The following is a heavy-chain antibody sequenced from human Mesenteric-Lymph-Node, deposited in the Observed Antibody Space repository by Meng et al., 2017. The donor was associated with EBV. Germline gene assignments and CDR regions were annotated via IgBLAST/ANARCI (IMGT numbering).Heavy chain of an antibody. Sequence: HPQLPESGSGLVSPSQTLSLTCAVSGGSIISGGYSWSWIRQAPGKGLEWIGFIYHSGTTYLNPSLRSRVNLSVDTSKNQFSLNLRSVSAADTAIYYCARSAGGDYFDYWGQGTLVTVFS. V-gene: IGHV4-30-2*01. CDR2: IYHSGTT. CDR3: ARSAGGDYFDY. D-gene: IGHD1-26*01. CDR1: GGSIISGGYS. J-gene: IGHJ4*02.